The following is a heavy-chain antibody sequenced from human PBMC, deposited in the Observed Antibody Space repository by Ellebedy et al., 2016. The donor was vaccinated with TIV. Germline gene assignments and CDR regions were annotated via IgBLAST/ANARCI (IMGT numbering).Heavy chain of an antibody. V-gene: IGHV3-21*01. CDR3: VRDGDGYNFDY. CDR2: ISGPSNYI. CDR1: GFTFNIYA. J-gene: IGHJ4*02. Sequence: GESLKISCSASGFTFNIYAMSWVRQAPGKGLEWVSSISGPSNYIKYADSGKGRFTISRDNAKNSLYLQMNSLRVEDTAVYYCVRDGDGYNFDYWGQGALVTVSS. D-gene: IGHD5-24*01.